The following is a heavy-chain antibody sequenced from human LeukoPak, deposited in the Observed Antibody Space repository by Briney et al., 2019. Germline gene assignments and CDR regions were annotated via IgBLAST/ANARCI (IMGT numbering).Heavy chain of an antibody. CDR1: GSTFRNYW. D-gene: IGHD3-3*01. CDR3: ARHTDDFWSGFDN. V-gene: IGHV3-66*04. Sequence: QSGGSLRLSCAASGSTFRNYWMSWVRQAPGKGLEWVSVIYSGGTTYYADSVKGRFTISRDNSKNTLYLQMNSLRAEGTAVYYCARHTDDFWSGFDNWGQGTLVTVSS. J-gene: IGHJ4*02. CDR2: IYSGGTT.